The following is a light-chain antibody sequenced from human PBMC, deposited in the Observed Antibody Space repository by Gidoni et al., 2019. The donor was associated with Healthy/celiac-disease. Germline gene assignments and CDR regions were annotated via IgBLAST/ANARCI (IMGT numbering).Light chain of an antibody. CDR3: QQYNNWPPLT. CDR2: GAS. V-gene: IGKV3-15*01. J-gene: IGKJ4*01. Sequence: EIVMTQSRATLSVSPGERATLSCRASQSVNSNLAWYQQKPGQAPRLLIYGASTRATGIPARFSGSGSGTEFTLTISSLQSEDFAVYYCQQYNNWPPLTFGGGTKVEIK. CDR1: QSVNSN.